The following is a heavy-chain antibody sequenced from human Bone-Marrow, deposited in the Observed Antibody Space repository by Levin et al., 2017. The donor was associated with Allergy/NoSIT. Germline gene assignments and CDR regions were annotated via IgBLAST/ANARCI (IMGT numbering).Heavy chain of an antibody. CDR2: ISGSGGST. V-gene: IGHV3-23*01. CDR3: AKEGEQWQFLYYGMDV. CDR1: GFTFSSYA. J-gene: IGHJ6*02. Sequence: PGGSLRLSCAASGFTFSSYAMSWVRQAPGKGLEWVSAISGSGGSTYYADSVKGRFTISRDNSKNTLYLQMNSLRAEDTAVYYCAKEGEQWQFLYYGMDVWGQGTTVTVSS. D-gene: IGHD6-19*01.